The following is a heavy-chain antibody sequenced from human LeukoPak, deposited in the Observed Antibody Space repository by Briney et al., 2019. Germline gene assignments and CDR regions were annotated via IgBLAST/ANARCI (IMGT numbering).Heavy chain of an antibody. D-gene: IGHD3-16*01. CDR2: ISAYNGNT. CDR3: ARDLEGALHY. J-gene: IGHJ4*02. CDR1: GYTFTGYY. V-gene: IGHV1-18*04. Sequence: ASVKVSCKASGYTFTGYYIHWVRQAPGQGLEWMGWISAYNGNTNYAQKLQGRVTMTTDTSTSTAYMELRSLRSDDTAVYYCARDLEGALHYWGQGTLVTVSS.